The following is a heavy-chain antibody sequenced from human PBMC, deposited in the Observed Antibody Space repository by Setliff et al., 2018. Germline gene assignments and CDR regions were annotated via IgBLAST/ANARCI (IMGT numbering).Heavy chain of an antibody. CDR1: GFTFSSYE. D-gene: IGHD3-3*01. CDR2: ISSSGITI. J-gene: IGHJ6*03. CDR3: AKGTHHEFWSGPPMDV. V-gene: IGHV3-48*03. Sequence: PGGSLRLSCAASGFTFSSYEMNWVRQAPGKGLEWVSYISSSGITIYYADSVKGRFTISRDNAKNSLYLQMNSLRAEDTALYYCAKGTHHEFWSGPPMDVWGKGTTVTVSS.